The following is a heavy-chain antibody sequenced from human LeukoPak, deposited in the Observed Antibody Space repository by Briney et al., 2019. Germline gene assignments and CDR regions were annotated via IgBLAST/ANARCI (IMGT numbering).Heavy chain of an antibody. D-gene: IGHD3-16*01. CDR3: AKAQAYGGFDY. J-gene: IGHJ4*02. V-gene: IGHV3-30*18. CDR1: GFTFSSYG. CDR2: ISYDGSNK. Sequence: GGSLRLSCAASGFTFSSYGMHWVRQAPGKGLEWVAVISYDGSNKYYAGSVKGRFTISRDNSKNTLYLQMNSLRAEDTAVYYCAKAQAYGGFDYWGQGTLVTVSS.